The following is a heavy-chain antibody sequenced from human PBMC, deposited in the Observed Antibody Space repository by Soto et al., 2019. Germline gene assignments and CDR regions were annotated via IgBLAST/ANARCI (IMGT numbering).Heavy chain of an antibody. CDR1: GFTFSAYW. V-gene: IGHV3-74*01. Sequence: QPGGSLRLSCAVSGFTFSAYWMHWVRQVPGKGLTWVSRISDDGSTATYADSVKGRFVISRDNAKNSLYLEMNTLRVDDSGLYYCARGPRVSSTGTGAHWGRGTLVTVPQ. D-gene: IGHD1-1*01. J-gene: IGHJ4*02. CDR2: ISDDGSTA. CDR3: ARGPRVSSTGTGAH.